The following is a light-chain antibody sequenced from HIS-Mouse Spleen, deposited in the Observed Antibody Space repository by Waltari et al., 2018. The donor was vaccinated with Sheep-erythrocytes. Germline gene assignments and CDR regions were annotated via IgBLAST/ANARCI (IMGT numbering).Light chain of an antibody. Sequence: EIVMTQSPATLSVSPGERTTLSCRASQSVSSNLAWYQQKPGQAPRLLIYGASTRAHGIPARFSGSGSGTEFTLTISSMQSEDFAVYYCQQYNNWMYTFGQGTKLEIK. CDR2: GAS. CDR1: QSVSSN. V-gene: IGKV3-15*01. CDR3: QQYNNWMYT. J-gene: IGKJ2*01.